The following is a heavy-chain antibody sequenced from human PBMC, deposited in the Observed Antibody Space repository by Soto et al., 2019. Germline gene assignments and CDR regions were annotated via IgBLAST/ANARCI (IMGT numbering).Heavy chain of an antibody. Sequence: GGSLRLSCAASGFTFSSYGVHWVRQAPGKGLEWVAVISYDGSNKYYADSVKGRFTISRDNSKNTLYLQMNSLRAEDTAVYYCAKVDTAMAPLRGMDVWGQGTTVTVSS. J-gene: IGHJ6*02. CDR2: ISYDGSNK. D-gene: IGHD5-18*01. CDR1: GFTFSSYG. CDR3: AKVDTAMAPLRGMDV. V-gene: IGHV3-30*18.